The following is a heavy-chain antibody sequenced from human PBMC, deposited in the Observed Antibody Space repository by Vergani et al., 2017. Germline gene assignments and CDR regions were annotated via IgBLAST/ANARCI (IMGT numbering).Heavy chain of an antibody. V-gene: IGHV5-51*01. CDR1: GYIFSNFW. D-gene: IGHD3-10*01. CDR2: IYPGDAEV. Sequence: EKQLVQSGSETKKPGESLKIPCQAFGYIFSNFWIGWVRQRPGRGLEWMVNIYPGDAEVKSNPTFRGQVIFSVDTSVNTAYLQWRSLQASVTATYFCASGGHGSENGGALQLWGQGTNITVSS. J-gene: IGHJ3*01. CDR3: ASGGHGSENGGALQL.